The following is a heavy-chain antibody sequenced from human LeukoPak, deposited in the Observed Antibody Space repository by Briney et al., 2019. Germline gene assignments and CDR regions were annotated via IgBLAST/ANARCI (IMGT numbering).Heavy chain of an antibody. V-gene: IGHV3-53*05. CDR2: IYSGGNT. Sequence: GGSLSLSCAASGFTVSSNYMSWVRQAPGKGLEWVSVIYSGGNTYYADSVKDRFTISRDNSKNTLYLQMNSLRSEDTAVYYCARDATYYYDSSGYYYVYWGQGTLVTVSS. CDR1: GFTVSSNY. CDR3: ARDATYYYDSSGYYYVY. J-gene: IGHJ4*02. D-gene: IGHD3-22*01.